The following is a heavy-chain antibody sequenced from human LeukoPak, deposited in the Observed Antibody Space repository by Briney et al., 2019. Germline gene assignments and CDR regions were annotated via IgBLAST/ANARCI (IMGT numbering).Heavy chain of an antibody. Sequence: PSENLSLTCTVSGGSISSYYWSWIRQPPGKGLEWIGYIYYSGSTNYNPSLKSRVTISVDTSKNQFSLKLSSVTAADTAVYYCARDSTAGWFDPWGREPWSPSPQ. CDR1: GGSISSYY. J-gene: IGHJ5*02. D-gene: IGHD3-3*02. V-gene: IGHV4-59*01. CDR3: ARDSTAGWFDP. CDR2: IYYSGST.